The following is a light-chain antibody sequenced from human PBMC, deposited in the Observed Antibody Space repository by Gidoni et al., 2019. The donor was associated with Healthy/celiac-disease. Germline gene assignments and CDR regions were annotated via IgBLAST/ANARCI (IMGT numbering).Light chain of an antibody. CDR3: AAWDDSLNGYWV. Sequence: QSVLTQPPSASGTPGQRVTISCSGSSSNIGSNTVNWYQQLPGTAPKLLIYSNNQRPSGVSDRFSGSKSGTSASLAISGLQSEDEADYYCAAWDDSLNGYWVFGGGTKLTVL. CDR2: SNN. CDR1: SSNIGSNT. J-gene: IGLJ3*02. V-gene: IGLV1-44*01.